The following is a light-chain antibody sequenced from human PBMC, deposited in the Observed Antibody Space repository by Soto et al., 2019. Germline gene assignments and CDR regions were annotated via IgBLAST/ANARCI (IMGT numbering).Light chain of an antibody. CDR1: SSDVGGYNY. J-gene: IGLJ3*02. V-gene: IGLV2-14*03. Sequence: QSALTQPASVSGSPGQSITISCTGTSSDVGGYNYVSWYQQHPGKAPQLIIYDVIYWPSGVSNRFSGSKSGNTASLTISGLQAEDEADYYCCSYTVTTTRDGRVFGGGTKLTVL. CDR2: DVI. CDR3: CSYTVTTTRDGRV.